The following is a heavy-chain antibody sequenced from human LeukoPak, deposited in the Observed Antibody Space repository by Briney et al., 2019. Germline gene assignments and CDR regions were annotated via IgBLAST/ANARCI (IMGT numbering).Heavy chain of an antibody. D-gene: IGHD2-2*01. Sequence: GASVRVSCRASGYTFTDYYMHWVRQAPGQGFEWMGWINPNDGETYYAQKFQGRVTMTRDTSISTAHMEVSRLRSDDTAVYYCARANFLYCSSTSCLFDYWGQGTLVTVSS. J-gene: IGHJ4*02. CDR2: INPNDGET. CDR3: ARANFLYCSSTSCLFDY. CDR1: GYTFTDYY. V-gene: IGHV1-2*02.